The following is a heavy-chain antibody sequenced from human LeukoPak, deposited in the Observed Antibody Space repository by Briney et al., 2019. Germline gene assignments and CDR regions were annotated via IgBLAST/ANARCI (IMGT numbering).Heavy chain of an antibody. V-gene: IGHV3-21*01. CDR1: GFTFSSYS. CDR3: VSFYETY. Sequence: PGGSLRLSCAASGFTFSSYSMNWVRQAPGKGLEWVSSISSSSSYIYYADSVKGRFTISKDNAKNTVYLQMNNLRAEDTAVYYCVSFYETYWGRGTLVTVSS. D-gene: IGHD2-2*01. CDR2: ISSSSSYI. J-gene: IGHJ4*02.